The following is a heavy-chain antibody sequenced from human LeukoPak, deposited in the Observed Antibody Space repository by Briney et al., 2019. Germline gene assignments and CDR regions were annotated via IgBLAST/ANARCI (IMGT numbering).Heavy chain of an antibody. CDR2: ISSTSTYI. Sequence: GGSLRLSCAASGFTFSTYTMNWVRQAPGKGLEWVSSISSTSTYIYYADSVKGRFTISRDNAETSLYLQMNSLRGEDAAVYYCARDVRPDYWGQGTLVTVST. D-gene: IGHD6-6*01. J-gene: IGHJ4*02. V-gene: IGHV3-21*01. CDR3: ARDVRPDY. CDR1: GFTFSTYT.